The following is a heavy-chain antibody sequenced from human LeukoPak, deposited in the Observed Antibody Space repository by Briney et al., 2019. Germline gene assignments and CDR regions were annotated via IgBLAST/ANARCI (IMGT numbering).Heavy chain of an antibody. CDR2: ISYDGSNK. V-gene: IGHV3-30*18. J-gene: IGHJ5*02. Sequence: PGRSLRLSCAASGFTFSSYGMHWVRQAPGKGLEWVAVISYDGSNKYYADSVKGRFTISRDNSKNTLYLQMNSLRAEDTAVYYCAKDAVWFGELLGEDWFGPWGQGTLVTVSS. CDR1: GFTFSSYG. D-gene: IGHD3-10*01. CDR3: AKDAVWFGELLGEDWFGP.